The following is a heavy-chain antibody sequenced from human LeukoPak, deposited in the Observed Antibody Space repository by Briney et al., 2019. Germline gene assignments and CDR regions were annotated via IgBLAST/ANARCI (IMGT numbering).Heavy chain of an antibody. CDR2: INPNSGGT. CDR3: ATEREAEGCSGGSCYAYNWFDP. Sequence: ASVKVSCKASGYTFTGYYMHWVRQAPGQGLEWMGWINPNSGGTNYAQKFKGRVTMTRDTSISTAYMELSRLRSDDTAVYYCATEREAEGCSGGSCYAYNWFDPWGQGTLVTVSS. J-gene: IGHJ5*02. CDR1: GYTFTGYY. D-gene: IGHD2-15*01. V-gene: IGHV1-2*02.